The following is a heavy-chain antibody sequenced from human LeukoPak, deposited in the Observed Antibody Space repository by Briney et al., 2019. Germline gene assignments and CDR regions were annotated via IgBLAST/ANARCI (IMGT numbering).Heavy chain of an antibody. V-gene: IGHV3-15*01. CDR3: ARSQTTVTTLGICWFDP. CDR2: IKSKTNGGTA. D-gene: IGHD4-17*01. CDR1: GITFSNAW. J-gene: IGHJ5*02. Sequence: PGGSLRLSCAASGITFSNAWMAWVRQAPGVGREWVGRIKSKTNGGTADYAAPVKGRFTISRDDSKNTLYLEMNSLNTEDTAVYYCARSQTTVTTLGICWFDPWGQGTLVTVSS.